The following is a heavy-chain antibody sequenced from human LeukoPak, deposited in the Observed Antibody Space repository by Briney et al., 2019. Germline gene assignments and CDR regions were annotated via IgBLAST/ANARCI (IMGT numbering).Heavy chain of an antibody. CDR2: IDPSDSYT. CDR1: GYSFTDYW. Sequence: GESLKISCKGSGYSFTDYWISWVRQMPGKGLEWMGRIDPSDSYTKYSPSFQGHVTISADKSISHAYLQWSSLKASDTAMYYCARYLFAAADHYFNYGGQGTLVTVSS. J-gene: IGHJ4*02. V-gene: IGHV5-10-1*01. D-gene: IGHD6-13*01. CDR3: ARYLFAAADHYFNY.